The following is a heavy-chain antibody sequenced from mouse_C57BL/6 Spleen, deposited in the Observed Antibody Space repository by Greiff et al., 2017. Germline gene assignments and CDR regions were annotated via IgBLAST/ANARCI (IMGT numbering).Heavy chain of an antibody. V-gene: IGHV2-9*01. CDR1: GFSLTSYG. CDR3: AKRGDYDYDDSMDY. Sequence: QVQLKESGPGLVAPSQSLSITCTVSGFSLTSYGVDWVRQPPGKGQEWLGVIWGGGSTNYNSALMSRLSISKDNSKSQVFLKMNSRQTDDTAMYYCAKRGDYDYDDSMDYGCQGTSVTVSS. D-gene: IGHD2-4*01. J-gene: IGHJ4*01. CDR2: IWGGGST.